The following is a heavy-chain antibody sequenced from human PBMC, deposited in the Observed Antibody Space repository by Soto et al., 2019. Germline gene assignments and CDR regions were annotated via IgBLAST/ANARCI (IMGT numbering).Heavy chain of an antibody. D-gene: IGHD1-26*01. Sequence: GGSLRLSSAASGFAFIGYARSWVRQAPGKGLEWVSTVTASGGSTYYADSVKGRFTISRDNSKNTLYLQMNSLRAEDTAVYYYAKDLTVGAGHPIDAFDIWGLGTKVTVSS. CDR2: VTASGGST. CDR3: AKDLTVGAGHPIDAFDI. J-gene: IGHJ3*02. V-gene: IGHV3-23*01. CDR1: GFAFIGYA.